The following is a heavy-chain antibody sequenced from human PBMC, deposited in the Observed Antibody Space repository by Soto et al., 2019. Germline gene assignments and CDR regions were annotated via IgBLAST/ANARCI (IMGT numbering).Heavy chain of an antibody. J-gene: IGHJ6*03. CDR3: ARAVDERDYSYYYMDV. Sequence: QVQLVQSGAEVKKPGSSVKVSCKASGGTFSSYTISWVRQAPGQGLEWMGRIIPILGIANYAQKFQGRVTITADKSTRTAYMELSSLRSEDTAVHYCARAVDERDYSYYYMDVWGKGTTVTVSS. CDR1: GGTFSSYT. V-gene: IGHV1-69*02. CDR2: IIPILGIA.